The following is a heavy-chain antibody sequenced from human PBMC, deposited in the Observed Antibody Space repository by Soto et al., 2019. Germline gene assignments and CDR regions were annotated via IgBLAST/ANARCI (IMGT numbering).Heavy chain of an antibody. D-gene: IGHD4-4*01. J-gene: IGHJ6*03. CDR3: ARDPHDYSNYGYYMDV. V-gene: IGHV3-33*01. CDR2: IWYDGSNK. Sequence: LRLSCAASGFTFSSYGMHWVRQAPDKGLEWVAVIWYDGSNKYYADSVKGRFTISRDNSKNTLYLQMNSLRAEDTAVYYCARDPHDYSNYGYYMDVWGKGTTVTVSS. CDR1: GFTFSSYG.